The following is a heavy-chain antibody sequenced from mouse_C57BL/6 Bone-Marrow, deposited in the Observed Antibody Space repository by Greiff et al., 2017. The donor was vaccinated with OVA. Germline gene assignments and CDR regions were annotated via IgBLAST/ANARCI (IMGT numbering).Heavy chain of an antibody. J-gene: IGHJ1*03. CDR3: ARDRYYEGLWYFDV. CDR1: GYTFTSYD. D-gene: IGHD1-1*01. CDR2: IYPRDGST. V-gene: IGHV1-85*01. Sequence: VKLMESGPELVKPGASVKLSCKASGYTFTSYDINWVKQRPGQGLEWIGWIYPRDGSTKYNEKFKGKATLTVDTSSSTAYMELHSLTSEDSAVYFCARDRYYEGLWYFDVWGTGTTVTVSS.